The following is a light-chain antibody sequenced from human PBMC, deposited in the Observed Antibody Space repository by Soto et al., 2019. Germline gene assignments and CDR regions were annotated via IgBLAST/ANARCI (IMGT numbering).Light chain of an antibody. CDR2: DTT. J-gene: IGLJ3*02. V-gene: IGLV7-46*01. CDR1: TRAVSSGHS. CDR3: LLCYSGGRPV. Sequence: AVVTQEPSLTVSPGGTVTLTCGSSTRAVSSGHSPHWIQQKPGQAPRTLVYDTTNTHAWTPARFSGSLLGGKAALTLSGAEPEDEADYFCLLCYSGGRPVFGGGTKLTVL.